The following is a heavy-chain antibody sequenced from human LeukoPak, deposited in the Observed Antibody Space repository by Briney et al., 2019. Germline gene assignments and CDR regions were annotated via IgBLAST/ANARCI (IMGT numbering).Heavy chain of an antibody. Sequence: SETLSLTCTVSGGSISSSSYYWGWIRQPPGKGLEWIGSIYYSGSTNYNPSLKSRVTISVDTSKNQFSLKLSSVTAADTAVYYCARVTGSYHNYYYYYMDVWGKGTTVTISS. D-gene: IGHD3-10*01. CDR1: GGSISSSSYY. V-gene: IGHV4-39*07. CDR2: IYYSGST. J-gene: IGHJ6*03. CDR3: ARVTGSYHNYYYYYMDV.